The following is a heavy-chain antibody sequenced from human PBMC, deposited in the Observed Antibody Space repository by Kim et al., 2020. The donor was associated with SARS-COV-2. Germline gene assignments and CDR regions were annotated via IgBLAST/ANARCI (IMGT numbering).Heavy chain of an antibody. Sequence: GGSLRLSCAASGFTFSNYYMSWIRQAPGKGLEWVSYISSSGSTIYYADSVKGRFTISRDNAKNSLYLQMNSLRAEDTAVYYCASHQEYYYGSEPTGGWGQGTLVTVSS. CDR2: ISSSGSTI. D-gene: IGHD3-10*01. V-gene: IGHV3-11*04. CDR3: ASHQEYYYGSEPTGG. CDR1: GFTFSNYY. J-gene: IGHJ4*02.